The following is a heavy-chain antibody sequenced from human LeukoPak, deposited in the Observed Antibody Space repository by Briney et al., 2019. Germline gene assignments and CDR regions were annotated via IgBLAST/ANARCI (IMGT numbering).Heavy chain of an antibody. CDR1: GYTFTSYY. CDR3: ARDDLGYPDAFDI. Sequence: ASVKVSCKASGYTFTSYYMHWVRQAPGQGLEWMGIINPSGGSTSYAQKFQGRVTMTMDMSTSTVYMELSSLRSEDTAVYYCARDDLGYPDAFDIWGQGTMVTVSS. D-gene: IGHD5-12*01. V-gene: IGHV1-46*01. CDR2: INPSGGST. J-gene: IGHJ3*02.